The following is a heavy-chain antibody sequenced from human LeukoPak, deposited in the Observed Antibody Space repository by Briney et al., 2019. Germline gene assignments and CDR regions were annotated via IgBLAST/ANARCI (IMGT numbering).Heavy chain of an antibody. CDR1: GGTFSSYA. V-gene: IGHV1-69*04. Sequence: SVKVSSKASGGTFSSYAISWVRQAPGQGLEWMGRIIPILGIANYAQKFQGRVTITTDESTSTAYMELSSLRSEDTAVYYCARVRDTPGDYYYYYMDVWGKGTTVTVSS. D-gene: IGHD3-10*01. CDR3: ARVRDTPGDYYYYYMDV. J-gene: IGHJ6*03. CDR2: IIPILGIA.